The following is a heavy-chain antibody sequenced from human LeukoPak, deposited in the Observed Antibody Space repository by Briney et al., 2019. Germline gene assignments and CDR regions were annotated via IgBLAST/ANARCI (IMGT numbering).Heavy chain of an antibody. CDR2: IYYSGST. V-gene: IGHV4-31*03. J-gene: IGHJ4*02. CDR3: ARDVPTIDCSGGSCHSL. D-gene: IGHD2-15*01. Sequence: SETLSLTCTVSGGSISSSSYYWGWIRQHPGKGLEWIGYIYYSGSTYYNPSLKSRVTISVDTSKNQFSLKLSSVTAADTAVYYCARDVPTIDCSGGSCHSLWGQGTLVTVSS. CDR1: GGSISSSSYY.